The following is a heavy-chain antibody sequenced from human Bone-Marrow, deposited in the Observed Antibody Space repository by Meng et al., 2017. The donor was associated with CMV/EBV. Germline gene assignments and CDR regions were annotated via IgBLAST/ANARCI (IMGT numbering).Heavy chain of an antibody. CDR2: INHSGST. Sequence: SETLSLTCAVYGGSFSGYYWSWIRQPPGKGLEWIGEINHSGSTNYNPSLKSRVTISVDTSKNQFSLKLSPVTAADTAVYYCARGGYDFWSGYHNWFDPWGQGTLVTVSS. CDR1: GGSFSGYY. V-gene: IGHV4-34*01. J-gene: IGHJ5*02. D-gene: IGHD3-3*01. CDR3: ARGGYDFWSGYHNWFDP.